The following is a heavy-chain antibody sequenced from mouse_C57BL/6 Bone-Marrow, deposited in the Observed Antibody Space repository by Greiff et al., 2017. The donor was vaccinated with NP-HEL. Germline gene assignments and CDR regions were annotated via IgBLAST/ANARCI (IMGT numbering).Heavy chain of an antibody. CDR3: ARDGSSYYYAMDY. CDR1: GYTFTSYW. Sequence: QVQLQQPGAELVMPGASVKLSCKASGYTFTSYWMHWVKQRPGQGLEWIGEIDPSDSYTNYNQKFKGKSTLTVYKSSSTAYMQLSSLTSDDSAVYYCARDGSSYYYAMDYWGQGTSVTVSS. J-gene: IGHJ4*01. D-gene: IGHD1-1*01. V-gene: IGHV1-69*01. CDR2: IDPSDSYT.